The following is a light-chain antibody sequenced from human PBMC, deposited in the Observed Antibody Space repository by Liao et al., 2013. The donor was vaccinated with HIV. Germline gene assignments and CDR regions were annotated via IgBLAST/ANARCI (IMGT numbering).Light chain of an antibody. Sequence: SYEMTQPPSVSVSPGQTASVTCSGDGLGDKYVSWYQQRPGHSPILVIYEDTKRPSGIPERFSGSNSGNTATLTISGTQTMMRLTINCQAWDSNSWVFGGGTELTVL. CDR3: QAWDSNSWV. J-gene: IGLJ3*02. CDR1: GLGDKY. CDR2: EDT. V-gene: IGLV3-1*01.